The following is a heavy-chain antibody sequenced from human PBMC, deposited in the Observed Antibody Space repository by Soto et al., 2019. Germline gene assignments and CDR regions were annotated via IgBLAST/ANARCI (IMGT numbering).Heavy chain of an antibody. Sequence: SETLSLTCAVYGGSFSGYYWSWIRQPPGKGLEWIGEINHSGSTNYNPSLKSRVTISVDTSKNQFSLKLSSVTAADTAVYYCARGGLYQLVFDVWGRGAPVTVS. CDR2: INHSGST. V-gene: IGHV4-34*01. CDR1: GGSFSGYY. CDR3: ARGGLYQLVFDV. J-gene: IGHJ4*02. D-gene: IGHD1-1*01.